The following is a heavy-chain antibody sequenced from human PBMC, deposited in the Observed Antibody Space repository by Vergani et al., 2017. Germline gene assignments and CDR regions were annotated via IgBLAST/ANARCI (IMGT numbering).Heavy chain of an antibody. CDR3: ARDLRYFDWSTPRPIYYMDV. V-gene: IGHV1-46*01. D-gene: IGHD3-9*01. CDR1: GYTFTGYY. Sequence: QVQLVQSGAEVKKPGASVKVSCKASGYTFTGYYMHWVRQAPGQGLEWMGIINPSGGSTSYAQKFQGRVTMTRDTSTSTVYMELSSLRSEDTAVYYCARDLRYFDWSTPRPIYYMDVWGKGTTVTVSS. J-gene: IGHJ6*03. CDR2: INPSGGST.